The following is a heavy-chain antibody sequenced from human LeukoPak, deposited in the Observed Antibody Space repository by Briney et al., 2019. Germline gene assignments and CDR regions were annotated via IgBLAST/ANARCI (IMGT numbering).Heavy chain of an antibody. J-gene: IGHJ4*02. CDR3: AGSVITMVRGVIIPFDY. V-gene: IGHV4-38-2*02. D-gene: IGHD3-10*01. CDR2: LSHSGNS. CDR1: GYSISSGYF. Sequence: PSETLSLTCTVSGYSISSGYFWGWIRQTPGTGLEWIGSLSHSGNSHYNPSLQSRVAISIDTSKKQFSLNLSSVTAADTAVYYCAGSVITMVRGVIIPFDYWGQGTLVTVSS.